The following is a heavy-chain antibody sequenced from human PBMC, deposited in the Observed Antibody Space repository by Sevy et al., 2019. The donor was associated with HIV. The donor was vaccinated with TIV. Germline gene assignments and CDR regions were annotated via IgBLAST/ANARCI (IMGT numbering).Heavy chain of an antibody. CDR1: GFTFSSYS. Sequence: GRSLRLSCAASGFTFSSYSMNWVRQAPGKGLEWVSSISSSSSYIYYADSVKGRFTISRDNAKNSLYLQMNSLRAEDTAVYYCARDSVSDDYGAWFDPWGQGTLVTVSS. J-gene: IGHJ5*02. CDR2: ISSSSSYI. D-gene: IGHD4-17*01. CDR3: ARDSVSDDYGAWFDP. V-gene: IGHV3-21*01.